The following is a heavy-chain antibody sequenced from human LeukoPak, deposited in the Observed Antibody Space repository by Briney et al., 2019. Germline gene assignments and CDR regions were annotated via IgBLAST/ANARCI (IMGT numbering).Heavy chain of an antibody. J-gene: IGHJ6*02. CDR2: ISYDGSNK. CDR3: ALELDV. CDR1: GFTFSSYG. V-gene: IGHV3-30*03. Sequence: PGGSLRLSCAASGFTFSSYGMHWVRQAPGKGLEWAAVISYDGSNKYYADSVKGRFTISRDNSKNTLYLQMNSLGAEDTAVYYCALELDVWGQGTTVTVSS.